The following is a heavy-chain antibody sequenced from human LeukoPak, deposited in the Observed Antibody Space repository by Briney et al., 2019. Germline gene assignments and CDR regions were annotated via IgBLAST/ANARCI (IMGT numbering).Heavy chain of an antibody. J-gene: IGHJ4*02. V-gene: IGHV3-23*01. Sequence: GGSLRLSCAASGFTFSSYAMSWVRQAPGKGLEWVSAISGGGGSTYYADSVKGRFTISRDNSKNTLYLQMNSLGAEDTAVYYCASSLILTGYYSDYWGQGTLVTVSS. CDR1: GFTFSSYA. CDR3: ASSLILTGYYSDY. CDR2: ISGGGGST. D-gene: IGHD3-9*01.